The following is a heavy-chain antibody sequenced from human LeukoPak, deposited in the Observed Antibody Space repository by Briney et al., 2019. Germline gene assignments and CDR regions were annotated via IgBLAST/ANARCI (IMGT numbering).Heavy chain of an antibody. D-gene: IGHD3-10*01. CDR2: MNPKSGNT. V-gene: IGHV1-8*02. Sequence: ASVKVSCKASGYTFTSYDINWVRQATGQGLEWMGWMNPKSGNTGYAQKFQGRVTMTRNTSISTAYMELSRLRSEDTAVYYCARGIRAAQRTGNYWGQGTLVTVSS. CDR1: GYTFTSYD. CDR3: ARGIRAAQRTGNY. J-gene: IGHJ4*02.